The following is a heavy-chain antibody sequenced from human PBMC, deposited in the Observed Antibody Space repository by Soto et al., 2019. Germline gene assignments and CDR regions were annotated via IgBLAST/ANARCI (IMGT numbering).Heavy chain of an antibody. CDR3: AHYGGGFYFDN. CDR2: IYYNGST. CDR1: VGSISSYY. Sequence: SETLSLTCTVSVGSISSYYWSWIRQPPGKGLEWIGYIYYNGSTNYNPSLKSRVTISVDTSKNQFSLKLTSVTAADTAVYYCAHYGGGFYFDNWGQGTLVTVSS. D-gene: IGHD4-17*01. V-gene: IGHV4-59*01. J-gene: IGHJ4*02.